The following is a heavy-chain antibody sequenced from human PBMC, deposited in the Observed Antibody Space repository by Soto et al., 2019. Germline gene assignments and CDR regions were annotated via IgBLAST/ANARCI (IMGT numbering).Heavy chain of an antibody. D-gene: IGHD3-16*01. Sequence: GSLRLSCAASEXTFSSYSMSWVRQAPGKGLELVSSIIGSGGSTYYADSVKCRFTISIDNSKKTLYLQMNSLRTEDTALYYCARELGELRLQIDPWGQGTLGTVS. CDR2: IIGSGGST. J-gene: IGHJ5*02. CDR3: ARELGELRLQIDP. V-gene: IGHV3-23*01. CDR1: EXTFSSYS.